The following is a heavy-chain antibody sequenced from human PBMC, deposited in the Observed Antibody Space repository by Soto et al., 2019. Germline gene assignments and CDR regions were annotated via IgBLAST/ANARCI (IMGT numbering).Heavy chain of an antibody. J-gene: IGHJ4*02. Sequence: PSETLSLTCAVSGDSISSDKCWSWIRQPPEKGLEWIGEIYYSGNTNYNPSLKSRVTISVDTSKNQFPLKLSSVTAADTAVYYCARSDGRYWGQGTLVTVSS. CDR3: ARSDGRY. V-gene: IGHV4-4*02. CDR2: IYYSGNT. CDR1: GDSISSDKC.